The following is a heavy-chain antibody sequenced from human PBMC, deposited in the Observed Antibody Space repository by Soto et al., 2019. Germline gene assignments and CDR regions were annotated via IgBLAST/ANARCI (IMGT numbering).Heavy chain of an antibody. J-gene: IGHJ4*02. D-gene: IGHD1-26*01. V-gene: IGHV3-23*01. CDR2: ISGSGGST. CDR3: AKVHARAFSVSPLTIDY. Sequence: EVQLLESGGGLVQPGGSLRLSCAASGFTFSSYAMSWVRQAPGKGLEWVSAISGSGGSTYYADSVKGRFTISRDNSKNTLYLQMNSLRAEDTAVYYCAKVHARAFSVSPLTIDYWGKGPMVTVSS. CDR1: GFTFSSYA.